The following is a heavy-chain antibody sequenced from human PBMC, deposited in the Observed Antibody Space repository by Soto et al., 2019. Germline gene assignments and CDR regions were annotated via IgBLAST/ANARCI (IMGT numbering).Heavy chain of an antibody. V-gene: IGHV1-3*01. Sequence: GASVKVSCKASGYTFTSYAMHWVRQAPGQRLEWMGWINAGNGNTKYSQKFQGRVTITRDTSASTAYMELSSLRSEDTAVYYCARDSLGVVVPAAIAVDWYFDLWGRGTLVTVSS. CDR1: GYTFTSYA. D-gene: IGHD2-2*01. J-gene: IGHJ2*01. CDR3: ARDSLGVVVPAAIAVDWYFDL. CDR2: INAGNGNT.